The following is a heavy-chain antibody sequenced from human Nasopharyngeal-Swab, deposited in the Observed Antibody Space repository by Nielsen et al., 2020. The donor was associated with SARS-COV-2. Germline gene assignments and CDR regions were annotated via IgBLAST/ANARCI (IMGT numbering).Heavy chain of an antibody. V-gene: IGHV3-21*06. CDR3: ARDLSKDDNWFGP. CDR2: ISSSSTFI. Sequence: GESLKISCAASGFTFSRYNMKWVRQAPGKGLEWVSSISSSSTFIYYADSVKGRFTISGDNAKNSLYLQMNSLRAEDTAVYYCARDLSKDDNWFGPWGQGTLVTVSS. CDR1: GFTFSRYN. J-gene: IGHJ5*02.